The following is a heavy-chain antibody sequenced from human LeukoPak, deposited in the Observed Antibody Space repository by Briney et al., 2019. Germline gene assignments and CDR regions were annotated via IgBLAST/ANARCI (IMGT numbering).Heavy chain of an antibody. Sequence: ASVKVSCKASGYTFTNYYIHWVRQAPGQGLEWMGIINPSGGSTSYAQKFQGRVTMTRDTSTSTVYMELSSLRSEDTAVYYCARVNVDCGGGSCYFGYWGQGTLVTVSS. V-gene: IGHV1-46*01. D-gene: IGHD2-15*01. CDR2: INPSGGST. CDR3: ARVNVDCGGGSCYFGY. CDR1: GYTFTNYY. J-gene: IGHJ4*02.